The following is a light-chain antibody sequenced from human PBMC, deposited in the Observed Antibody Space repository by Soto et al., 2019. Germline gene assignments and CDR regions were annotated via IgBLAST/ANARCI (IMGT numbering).Light chain of an antibody. CDR3: SSYTSSSTLEI. V-gene: IGLV2-14*01. CDR2: DVS. Sequence: QSALTQPASMSGSPGQSITISCTGTSSDVGGYNYVSWYQQHPGKAPKLMIYDVSNRPSGVSNRFSGSKSGNTASLTISGLQAEDEADYYCSSYTSSSTLEIFGTGTKLTVL. J-gene: IGLJ1*01. CDR1: SSDVGGYNY.